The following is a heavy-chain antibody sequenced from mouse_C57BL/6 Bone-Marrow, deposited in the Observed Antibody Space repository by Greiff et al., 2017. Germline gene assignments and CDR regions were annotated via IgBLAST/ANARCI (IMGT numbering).Heavy chain of an antibody. CDR1: GYTFTSYG. CDR3: ARRRPYFDY. V-gene: IGHV1-81*01. J-gene: IGHJ2*01. Sequence: VKVVESGAELARPGASVKLSCKASGYTFTSYGISWVKQRTGQGLEWIGEIYPRSGNTYYNEKFKGKATLTADKSSSTAYMELRSLTSEDSAVYFCARRRPYFDYWGQGTTLTVSS. CDR2: IYPRSGNT.